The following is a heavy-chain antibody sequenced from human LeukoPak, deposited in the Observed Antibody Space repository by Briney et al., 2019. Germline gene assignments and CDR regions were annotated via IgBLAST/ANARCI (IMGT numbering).Heavy chain of an antibody. D-gene: IGHD2-2*01. Sequence: SETLSLTCTVSGGSISSGGYYWSWIRQHPGKGLEWIGYIYYSGSTYYNPSLKSRVTISVDTSKNQFSLKLSSVTAADTAVYYCARVPGLGYCSSTSCHDQYWYFDLWGRGTLVTVSS. V-gene: IGHV4-31*03. CDR1: GGSISSGGYY. CDR2: IYYSGST. CDR3: ARVPGLGYCSSTSCHDQYWYFDL. J-gene: IGHJ2*01.